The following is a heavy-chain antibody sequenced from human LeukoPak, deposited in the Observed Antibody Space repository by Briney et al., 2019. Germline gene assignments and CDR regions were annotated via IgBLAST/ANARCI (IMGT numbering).Heavy chain of an antibody. D-gene: IGHD5-24*01. CDR2: ISSSGDKT. J-gene: IGHJ3*01. CDR1: GFTFSNSA. CDR3: AKGSFEMAT. V-gene: IGHV3-23*01. Sequence: PGGSLRLSCAASGFTFSNSAMSWVRQAPGKGLEWVSAISSSGDKTYYADSVKGRFTISRDNSKNTLYLQMNSLRAEDTAVYYCAKGSFEMATWGQGTMVTVSS.